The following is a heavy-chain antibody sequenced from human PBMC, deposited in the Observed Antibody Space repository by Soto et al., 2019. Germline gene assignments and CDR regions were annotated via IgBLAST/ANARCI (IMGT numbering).Heavy chain of an antibody. Sequence: QDQLVQSGPEVKKPGASVKVSCKASGYTFTSYGINWVRQAPGQRLEWMGWISVYNGNTNYAQKLQGRITMTTDTSTSTGYMELTGLKSEDTDLYDCARLLLPANIVGANSSTNYYAMDVWGQGTTVTVSS. V-gene: IGHV1-18*01. CDR3: ARLLLPANIVGANSSTNYYAMDV. J-gene: IGHJ6*02. CDR1: GYTFTSYG. CDR2: ISVYNGNT. D-gene: IGHD1-26*01.